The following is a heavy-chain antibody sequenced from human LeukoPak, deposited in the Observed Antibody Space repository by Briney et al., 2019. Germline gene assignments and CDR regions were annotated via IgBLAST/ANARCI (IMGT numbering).Heavy chain of an antibody. J-gene: IGHJ4*02. CDR3: ARHLLGYCSSTSCNNGGY. Sequence: GGSQRLSCAASGFTFSSYSMNWVRQAPGKGLEWVSSISSSSSYIYYADSVKGRFTISRDNAKNSLYLQMNSLRAEDTAVYYCARHLLGYCSSTSCNNGGYWGQGTLVTVSS. CDR2: ISSSSSYI. D-gene: IGHD2-2*01. CDR1: GFTFSSYS. V-gene: IGHV3-21*01.